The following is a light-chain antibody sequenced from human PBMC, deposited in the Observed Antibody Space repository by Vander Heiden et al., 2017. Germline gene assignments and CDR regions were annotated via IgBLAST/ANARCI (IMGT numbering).Light chain of an antibody. V-gene: IGKV1-39*01. J-gene: IGKJ4*01. CDR3: QQSDSTPIT. CDR2: AAS. Sequence: DIQMTQSPSSLPASVGDRVTITCRASQSISSYLNWYQQKPGKAPKFLIYAASTLQSGVPSRFSGSGSGTDFTLTISRLQPEDFATYYCQQSDSTPITFGGGTKVEIK. CDR1: QSISSY.